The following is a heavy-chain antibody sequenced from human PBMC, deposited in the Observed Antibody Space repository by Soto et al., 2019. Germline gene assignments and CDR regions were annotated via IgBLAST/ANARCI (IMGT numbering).Heavy chain of an antibody. Sequence: GSLRLSCAASGFTFSNAWMSWVRQAPGKGLEWVGRIKSKTDGGTTDYAAPVKGRFTISRDDSKNTLYLQMNSLKTEDTAVYYCTTDGYSSSMNYYYYYGMDVWGQGTTVTVSS. V-gene: IGHV3-15*01. CDR2: IKSKTDGGTT. CDR1: GFTFSNAW. J-gene: IGHJ6*02. CDR3: TTDGYSSSMNYYYYYGMDV. D-gene: IGHD6-13*01.